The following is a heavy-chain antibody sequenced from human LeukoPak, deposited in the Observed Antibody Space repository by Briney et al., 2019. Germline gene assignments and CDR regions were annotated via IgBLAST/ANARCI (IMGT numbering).Heavy chain of an antibody. D-gene: IGHD3-22*01. Sequence: GGSLRLSCAASGFTFSTYWMHWVRQAPGKGLVWVSRTKSDGSTNYADSVKGRFTISRDNAKNTVSLQMNSLRPEDTGVYYCARAPSEIGGYYPEYFRHWGQGTLVTVSS. J-gene: IGHJ1*01. CDR3: ARAPSEIGGYYPEYFRH. CDR1: GFTFSTYW. V-gene: IGHV3-74*01. CDR2: TKSDGST.